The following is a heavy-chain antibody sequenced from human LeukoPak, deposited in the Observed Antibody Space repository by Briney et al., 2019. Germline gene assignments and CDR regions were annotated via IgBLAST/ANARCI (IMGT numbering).Heavy chain of an antibody. CDR1: GFIVKNDW. V-gene: IGHV3-15*01. CDR3: GTDNDDSGADGDFYY. D-gene: IGHD3-22*01. J-gene: IGHJ4*02. CDR2: IKSKPGGETT. Sequence: SGGSLRLPCAASGFIVKNDWHGWARQAPGKGLEWVGLIKSKPGGETTDYTAPVRGRFIISRDDSKDTVYLQMNDLRTEDTAALYSGTDNDDSGADGDFYYWGQGTLVTVSS.